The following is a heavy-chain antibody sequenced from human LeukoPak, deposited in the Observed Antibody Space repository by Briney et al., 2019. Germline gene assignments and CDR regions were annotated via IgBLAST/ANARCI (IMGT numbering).Heavy chain of an antibody. CDR2: IYYSGST. J-gene: IGHJ4*02. V-gene: IGHV4-39*01. D-gene: IGHD5-18*01. CDR1: GGSISSSTFC. Sequence: SETLSLTCTVSGGSISSSTFCWGWLRQPPGKGLDWIGSIYYSGSTYYNPSLKSRFTISLDTSKNQFSLKLSSVTAADTAVYYCARQDTTMEIDYWGQGTLVTVSS. CDR3: ARQDTTMEIDY.